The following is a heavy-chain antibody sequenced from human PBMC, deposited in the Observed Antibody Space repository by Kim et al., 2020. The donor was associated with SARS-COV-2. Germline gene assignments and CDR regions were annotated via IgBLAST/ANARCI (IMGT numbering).Heavy chain of an antibody. CDR3: ARGGGYCSSTSCPWWAYYYYGMDV. D-gene: IGHD2-2*01. CDR2: INAGNGNT. CDR1: GYTFTSYA. J-gene: IGHJ6*02. V-gene: IGHV1-3*01. Sequence: ASVKVSCKASGYTFTSYAMHWVRQAPGQRLEWMGWINAGNGNTKYSQKFQGRVTITRDTSASTAYMELSSLRSEDTAVYYCARGGGYCSSTSCPWWAYYYYGMDVWGQGTTVTVSS.